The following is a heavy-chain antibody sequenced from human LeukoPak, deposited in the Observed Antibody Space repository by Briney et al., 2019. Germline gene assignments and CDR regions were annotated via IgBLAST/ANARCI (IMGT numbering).Heavy chain of an antibody. CDR1: GFTFGRYA. CDR3: AKERDSAFDS. J-gene: IGHJ4*02. V-gene: IGHV3-23*01. D-gene: IGHD2-21*02. Sequence: PGGSLRLSCAASGFTFGRYAMSWFRQAPGKGLEWISGISDIGRDYYAGPVKGRFTISRDNSRNTLYVQMNSLRAEDTAIYYCAKERDSAFDSWGQGTVVTVSS. CDR2: ISDIGRD.